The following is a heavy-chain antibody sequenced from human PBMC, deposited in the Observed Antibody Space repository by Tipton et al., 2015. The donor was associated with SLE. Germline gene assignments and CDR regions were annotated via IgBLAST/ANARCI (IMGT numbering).Heavy chain of an antibody. CDR3: AKDIVATTPIYGMDV. CDR1: GFTFSSCG. J-gene: IGHJ6*02. Sequence: SLRLSCAASGFTFSSCGMHWVRQAPGKGLEWVAVIWYDGSNKYYADSVKGRFTISRDNSKNTLYLQMNSLRAEDTAVYYCAKDIVATTPIYGMDVWGQGTTVTVSS. CDR2: IWYDGSNK. D-gene: IGHD5-12*01. V-gene: IGHV3-30*18.